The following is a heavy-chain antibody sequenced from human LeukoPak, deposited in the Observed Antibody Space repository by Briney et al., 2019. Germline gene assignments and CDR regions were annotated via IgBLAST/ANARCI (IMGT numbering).Heavy chain of an antibody. CDR2: IYVSEST. J-gene: IGHJ4*02. D-gene: IGHD5-24*01. V-gene: IGHV4-4*07. CDR3: TRGQDGYDDY. CDR1: GGSISGYY. Sequence: SETLSLTCTVSGGSISGYYWNWIRQPAGKGLEWIGRIYVSESTNYNPSLKSQVTMSVDTSKNQFSLKMSSVTAADTAVYYCTRGQDGYDDYWGQGTLVTVSS.